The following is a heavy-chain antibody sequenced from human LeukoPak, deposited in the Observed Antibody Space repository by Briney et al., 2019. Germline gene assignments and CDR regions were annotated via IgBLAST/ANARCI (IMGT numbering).Heavy chain of an antibody. CDR3: ARRPRGTYYNFDY. CDR2: IDPSDSYT. CDR1: GYSFTSYW. J-gene: IGHJ4*02. V-gene: IGHV5-10-1*01. D-gene: IGHD3-10*01. Sequence: GESLKISCKGSGYSFTSYWISWVRQMPGKGLEWMGRIDPSDSYTNYSPSFQGHVTISADKSISTAYLQWSSLKASDTAMYYCARRPRGTYYNFDYWGQGTLVTVSS.